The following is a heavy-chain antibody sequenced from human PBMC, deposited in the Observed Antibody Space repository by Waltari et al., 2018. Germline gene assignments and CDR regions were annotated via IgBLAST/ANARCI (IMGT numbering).Heavy chain of an antibody. CDR3: AGRYNWNDGDDY. D-gene: IGHD1-1*01. J-gene: IGHJ4*02. CDR1: GGSISSYY. Sequence: QVQLQESGPGLVKPSETLSLTCTVSGGSISSYYWSWIRQPAGKGLEWIGRIYTSGSTNDDPSLKGRVTMSVDTSKNQFALKLSSVTAADTAVYYCAGRYNWNDGDDYWGQGTLVTVSS. CDR2: IYTSGST. V-gene: IGHV4-4*07.